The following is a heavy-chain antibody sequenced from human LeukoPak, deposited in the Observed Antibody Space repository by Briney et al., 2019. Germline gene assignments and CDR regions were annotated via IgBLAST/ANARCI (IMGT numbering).Heavy chain of an antibody. CDR3: ATMFGESSDFDH. CDR2: LHSSGET. V-gene: IGHV4-4*07. CDR1: GGSISAYY. D-gene: IGHD3-10*02. J-gene: IGHJ4*02. Sequence: PSETLSLTCVVSGGSISAYYWNWIRQPAGKGLEWIGRLHSSGETTSNPSLMSRGTISLDTSRKDFSLNLTSVTAADTAIYYCATMFGESSDFDHWGQGTLVTVSS.